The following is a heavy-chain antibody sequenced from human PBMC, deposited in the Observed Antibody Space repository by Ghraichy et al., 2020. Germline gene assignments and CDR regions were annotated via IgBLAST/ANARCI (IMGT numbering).Heavy chain of an antibody. CDR3: ARDPAFGALDY. CDR1: GFSFSNSW. J-gene: IGHJ4*02. D-gene: IGHD3-10*01. CDR2: LNLDGSET. V-gene: IGHV3-7*01. Sequence: GGSLRLSCAASGFSFSNSWMTWVRQVPGKGLEWVANLNLDGSETYHMESVKGRFTISRDNANNLLYLQMNNLRAEDTAVYYCARDPAFGALDYWGQGAPVTVSS.